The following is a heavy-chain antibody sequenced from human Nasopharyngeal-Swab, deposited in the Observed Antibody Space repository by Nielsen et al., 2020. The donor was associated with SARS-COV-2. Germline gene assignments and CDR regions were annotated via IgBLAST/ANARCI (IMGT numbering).Heavy chain of an antibody. V-gene: IGHV3-11*04. D-gene: IGHD5-18*01. Sequence: GESLKISCAASGFTFSDYYMSWIRQAPGKGLEWVSYISSSGSTIYYADSVKGRFTISRDNAKNSLYLQMNSLRAEDTAVYYCARPRGYSYGYPSDYWGQGTLVTVSS. J-gene: IGHJ4*02. CDR3: ARPRGYSYGYPSDY. CDR2: ISSSGSTI. CDR1: GFTFSDYY.